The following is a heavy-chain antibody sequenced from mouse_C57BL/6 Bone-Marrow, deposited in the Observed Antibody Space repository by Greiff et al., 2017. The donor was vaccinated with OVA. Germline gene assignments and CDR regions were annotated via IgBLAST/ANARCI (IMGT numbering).Heavy chain of an antibody. CDR2: IYPGGGYT. V-gene: IGHV1-63*01. CDR3: ARELGRGGWFAY. Sequence: QVHVKQSGAELVRPGTSVKMSCKASGYTFTNYWIGWAKQRPGHGLEWIGDIYPGGGYTNYNEKFKGKATLTADKSSSTAYMQFSSLTSEDSAIYYCARELGRGGWFAYWGQGTLVTVSA. D-gene: IGHD4-1*01. CDR1: GYTFTNYW. J-gene: IGHJ3*01.